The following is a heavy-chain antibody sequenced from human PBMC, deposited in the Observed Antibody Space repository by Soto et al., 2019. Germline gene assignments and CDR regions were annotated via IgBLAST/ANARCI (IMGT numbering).Heavy chain of an antibody. CDR3: AKDQQWLVQIPYDAFDI. J-gene: IGHJ3*02. CDR2: ISYDGSNK. Sequence: LRLSCAASGFTFSSYGMHWVRQAPGKGLEWVAVISYDGSNKYYADSVKGRFTISRDNSKNTLYLQMNSLRAEDTAVYYCAKDQQWLVQIPYDAFDIWGQGTMVTISS. D-gene: IGHD6-19*01. V-gene: IGHV3-30*18. CDR1: GFTFSSYG.